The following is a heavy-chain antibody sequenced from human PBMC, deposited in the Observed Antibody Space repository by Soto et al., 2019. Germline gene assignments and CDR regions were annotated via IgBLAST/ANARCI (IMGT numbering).Heavy chain of an antibody. Sequence: GGSLRLSCAASGFTFSSYAMSLVRQAPGKGLEWVSAISGSGGSTYYADSVKGRFTISRDNSKNTLYLQMNSLRAEDTAVYYCAKDPYGSYYYYMDVWGKGTTVTVSS. V-gene: IGHV3-23*01. J-gene: IGHJ6*03. CDR2: ISGSGGST. CDR3: AKDPYGSYYYYMDV. CDR1: GFTFSSYA. D-gene: IGHD4-17*01.